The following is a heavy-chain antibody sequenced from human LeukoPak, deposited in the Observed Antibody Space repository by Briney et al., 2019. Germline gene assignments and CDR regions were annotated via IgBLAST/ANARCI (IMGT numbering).Heavy chain of an antibody. CDR3: ARGLSYYDSSGYYEIPTDAFDI. J-gene: IGHJ3*02. CDR2: IYYSGST. D-gene: IGHD3-22*01. Sequence: SETLSLTCTVSGGSISSSSYYWGWIRQPPGKGLEWIESIYYSGSTYYNPSLKSRVTISVDTSKNQFSLKLSSVTAADTAVYYCARGLSYYDSSGYYEIPTDAFDIWGQGTMVTVSS. V-gene: IGHV4-39*07. CDR1: GGSISSSSYY.